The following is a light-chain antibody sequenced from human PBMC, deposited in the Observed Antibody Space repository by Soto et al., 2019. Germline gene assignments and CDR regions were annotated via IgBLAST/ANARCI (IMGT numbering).Light chain of an antibody. Sequence: QSVLTQPASVSGSPGQSITISCTGTSSDVGGYNYVSWYQQHPGKAPKLLICDVTNRPSGVSNRFSGSKSGNTASPTISGLQTEDEADYYCSSFASSIPLVFGGGTKLTVL. CDR3: SSFASSIPLV. J-gene: IGLJ2*01. CDR1: SSDVGGYNY. CDR2: DVT. V-gene: IGLV2-14*03.